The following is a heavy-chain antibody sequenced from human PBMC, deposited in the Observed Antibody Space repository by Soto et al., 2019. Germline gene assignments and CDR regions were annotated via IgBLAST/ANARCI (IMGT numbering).Heavy chain of an antibody. CDR3: ARDNRVAAAGPEYYYMDV. J-gene: IGHJ6*03. CDR1: NGFISSYY. V-gene: IGHV4-59*01. CDR2: IYYSGST. D-gene: IGHD6-13*01. Sequence: SETLSLTCTVSNGFISSYYWSWIRQPPGKGLEWIGYIYYSGSTIYNPSLKSRLTMSVDMSKNQFSLKLRAVTAADTAMYFCARDNRVAAAGPEYYYMDVWGTGTTVTVSS.